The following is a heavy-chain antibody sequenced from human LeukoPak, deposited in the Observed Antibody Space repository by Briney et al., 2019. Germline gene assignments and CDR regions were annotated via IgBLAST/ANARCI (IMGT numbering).Heavy chain of an antibody. Sequence: PGGSLRLSCAASGFTFSSYWMHWVRQAPGKGLVCVSRINGDGSTTHYADSVKGRFTISRDNAKNTLYLQMNSLRDEDTAVYYCARGFWGWEVDYWGQGTLVTVSS. CDR2: INGDGSTT. CDR1: GFTFSSYW. V-gene: IGHV3-74*01. CDR3: ARGFWGWEVDY. D-gene: IGHD3-16*01. J-gene: IGHJ4*02.